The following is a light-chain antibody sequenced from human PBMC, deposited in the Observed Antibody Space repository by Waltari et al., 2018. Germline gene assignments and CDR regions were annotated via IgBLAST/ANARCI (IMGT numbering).Light chain of an antibody. V-gene: IGKV1-8*01. CDR3: QQYYDYPGT. J-gene: IGKJ1*01. Sequence: AIRMTQSPSSISASTGDTLTISCRASQGIRTYLAWYQQKPGTAPKLLMYATSTLQTGVPSRFSGGGSGTDFTLTISRLQSDDFAIYYCQQYYDYPGTFGQGTKVEVK. CDR1: QGIRTY. CDR2: ATS.